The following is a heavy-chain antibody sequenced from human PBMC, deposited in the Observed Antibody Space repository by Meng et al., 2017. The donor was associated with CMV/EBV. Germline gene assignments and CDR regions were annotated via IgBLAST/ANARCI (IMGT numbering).Heavy chain of an antibody. CDR2: IKSKTGGGTT. V-gene: IGHV3-15*01. CDR1: GFTFSNAW. D-gene: IGHD4-17*01. J-gene: IGHJ4*02. CDR3: TTGYYGAPWDY. Sequence: EVQLVESGGGLVKPGGSLRLALAASGFTFSNAWMSWVRQAPGKGLGWVGRIKSKTGGGTTDYAAPVKGRFTISRDDSKNTLYLQMNSLKTEDTAVYYCTTGYYGAPWDYWGQGTMVTVSA.